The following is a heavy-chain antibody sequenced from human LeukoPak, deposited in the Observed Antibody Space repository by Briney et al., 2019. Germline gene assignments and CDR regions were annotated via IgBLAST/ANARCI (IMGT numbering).Heavy chain of an antibody. CDR3: ARDPIVGAPDYFDF. J-gene: IGHJ4*02. D-gene: IGHD1-26*01. V-gene: IGHV3-30-3*01. CDR2: ISYDGYTK. CDR1: GFTFSNFP. Sequence: TGRCLRLSCAASGFTFSNFPMHWVRQAPGKGLECVADISYDGYTKNYADSVKGRFTISRDSSENTLYLQMNSLRVEDTAMYYCARDPIVGAPDYFDFWGQGTLVTVSS.